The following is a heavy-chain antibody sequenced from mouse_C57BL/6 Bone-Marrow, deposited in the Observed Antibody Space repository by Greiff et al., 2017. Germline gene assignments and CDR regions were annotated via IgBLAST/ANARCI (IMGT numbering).Heavy chain of an antibody. CDR2: INPSSGYT. CDR1: GYTFTSYW. CDR3: ARSCYGSSSWFAY. V-gene: IGHV1-7*01. J-gene: IGHJ3*01. D-gene: IGHD1-1*01. Sequence: QVQLQQSGAELAKPGASVKLSCKASGYTFTSYWMHWVKQRPGQGLEWIGYINPSSGYTKYNQKFKDKATLTADKSSSTAYMQLSILPYEDSAVYYCARSCYGSSSWFAYWGQGTLVTVSA.